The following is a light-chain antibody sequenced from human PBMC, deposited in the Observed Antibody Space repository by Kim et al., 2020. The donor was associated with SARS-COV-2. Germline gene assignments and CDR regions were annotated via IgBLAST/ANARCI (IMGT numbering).Light chain of an antibody. V-gene: IGKV1-5*03. Sequence: ASVGDTVTITCRASQNVNIWLDWYQQKPGQVPKHQIHKTSGLKGGVPSRFSGGGSGTDFTLTISSLQPDDFATYYCQQYHTHSTFGQGTKVDIK. CDR3: QQYHTHST. CDR1: QNVNIW. CDR2: KTS. J-gene: IGKJ1*01.